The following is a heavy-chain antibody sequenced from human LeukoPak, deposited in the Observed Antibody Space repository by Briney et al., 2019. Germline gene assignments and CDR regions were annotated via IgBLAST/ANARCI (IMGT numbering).Heavy chain of an antibody. D-gene: IGHD3-10*01. Sequence: GGSLRLSCAASGFTFSTYSMNWVRLAPGKGLEWVSSTEPGTGSMFYADPVQGRFIISRDNAHNSLYLQMNSLRVEDTAVYYCARDYRDAYGYRYFDLWGRGTLVTVSS. CDR3: ARDYRDAYGYRYFDL. CDR2: TEPGTGSM. V-gene: IGHV3-21*01. J-gene: IGHJ2*01. CDR1: GFTFSTYS.